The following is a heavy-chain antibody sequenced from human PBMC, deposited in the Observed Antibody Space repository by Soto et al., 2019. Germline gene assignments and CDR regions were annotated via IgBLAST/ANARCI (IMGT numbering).Heavy chain of an antibody. J-gene: IGHJ5*02. CDR3: ARYGVVVVAATRNWFDP. CDR1: GGSISSSSYY. Sequence: SETLSLTCTVSGGSISSSSYYWGWIRQPPGKGLEWIGSIYYSGSTYYNPSLKSRVTISVDTSKNQFSLKLSSVTAADTAVYYCARYGVVVVAATRNWFDPWGQGTLVTVS. D-gene: IGHD2-15*01. CDR2: IYYSGST. V-gene: IGHV4-39*01.